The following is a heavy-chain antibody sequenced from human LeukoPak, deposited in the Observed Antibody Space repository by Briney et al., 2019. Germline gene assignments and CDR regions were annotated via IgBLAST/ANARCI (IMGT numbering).Heavy chain of an antibody. CDR2: VNHSGST. D-gene: IGHD1-1*01. CDR1: GGSFSGYY. Sequence: PSETLSLTCAVYGGSFSGYYWSWIRQSPGKGLEWIGEVNHSGSTNYNPSLKSRVTISVDTSRNQFSLKLSSVTAADTSVYYCARDVTGSASDYWGQGTLFTVSS. CDR3: ARDVTGSASDY. J-gene: IGHJ4*02. V-gene: IGHV4-34*01.